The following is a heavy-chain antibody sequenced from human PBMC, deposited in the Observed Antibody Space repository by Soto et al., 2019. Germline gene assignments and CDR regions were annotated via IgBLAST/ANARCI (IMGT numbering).Heavy chain of an antibody. CDR3: AKGGMHDYGLYYYYGMDV. D-gene: IGHD3-10*01. Sequence: XGSLSLSFAASGFTFSSYAMSWFRQAPGKGLEWVSAISGSGGSTYYADSVKGRFTISRDNSKNTLYLQMNSLRAEDTAVYYCAKGGMHDYGLYYYYGMDVCGQRTTVTVSS. CDR1: GFTFSSYA. J-gene: IGHJ6*02. CDR2: ISGSGGST. V-gene: IGHV3-23*01.